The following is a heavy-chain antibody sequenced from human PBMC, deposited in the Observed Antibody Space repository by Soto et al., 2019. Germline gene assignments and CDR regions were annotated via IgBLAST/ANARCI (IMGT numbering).Heavy chain of an antibody. CDR2: IKQDGSGK. CDR1: GFTFSSYW. J-gene: IGHJ6*02. V-gene: IGHV3-7*03. D-gene: IGHD5-18*01. Sequence: EVQLVESGGGLVQPGGSLRLSCAASGFTFSSYWMSWVRQAPGKGLEWVANIKQDGSGKYYVGSVKGRFTISTDNAKNSLYLQMNSLRAEDTAVYYCARDGRGYSYGYYYYGMDVWGQGTTVTVSS. CDR3: ARDGRGYSYGYYYYGMDV.